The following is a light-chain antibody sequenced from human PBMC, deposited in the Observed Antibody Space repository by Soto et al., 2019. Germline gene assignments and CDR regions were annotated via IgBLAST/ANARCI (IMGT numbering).Light chain of an antibody. J-gene: IGKJ1*01. CDR1: ESISSW. Sequence: DIQMTQSPSTLSASVGDRVSITCRASESISSWLAWYQQKPGKAPKLLIYKASTLESGVPSRFSGSGSGTEFTLTIASLQPDDCATYYCQQYNSYWTFGQGTKVGIK. V-gene: IGKV1-5*03. CDR3: QQYNSYWT. CDR2: KAS.